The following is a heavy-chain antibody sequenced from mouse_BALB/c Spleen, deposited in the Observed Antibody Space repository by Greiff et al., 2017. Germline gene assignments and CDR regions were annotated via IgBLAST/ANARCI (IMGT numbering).Heavy chain of an antibody. V-gene: IGHV5-17*02. CDR2: ISSGSSTI. CDR3: ARRGANWDFFDY. J-gene: IGHJ2*01. D-gene: IGHD4-1*01. Sequence: VQLKESGGGLVQPGGSRKLSCAASGFTFSSFGMHWVRQAPEKGLEWVAYISSGSSTIYYADTVKGRFTISRDNPKNTLFLQMTSLRSEDTAMYYCARRGANWDFFDYWGQGTTLTVSS. CDR1: GFTFSSFG.